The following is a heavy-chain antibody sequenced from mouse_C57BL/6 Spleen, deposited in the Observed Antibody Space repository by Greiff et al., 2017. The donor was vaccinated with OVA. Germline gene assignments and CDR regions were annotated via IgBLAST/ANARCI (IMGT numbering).Heavy chain of an antibody. CDR1: GFTFTDYY. J-gene: IGHJ4*01. CDR3: ARWGTTVVADYYAMDY. CDR2: IRNKANGYTT. V-gene: IGHV7-3*01. D-gene: IGHD1-1*01. Sequence: EVKLVESGGGLVQPGGSLSLSCAASGFTFTDYYMSWVRQPPGKALEWLGFIRNKANGYTTEYSASVKGRFSISRDNSQSILYLQMNALRAEDSATYYCARWGTTVVADYYAMDYWGQGTSVTVSS.